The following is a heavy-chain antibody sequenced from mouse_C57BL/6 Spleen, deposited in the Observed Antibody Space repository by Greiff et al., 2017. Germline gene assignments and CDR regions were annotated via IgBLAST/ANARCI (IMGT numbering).Heavy chain of an antibody. Sequence: QVQLQQPGAELVKPGASVKLSCKASGYTFTSYWMHWVKQRPGQGLEWIGMIHPNSGSTHYNEKFKSKATLTVDKSSSTAYMQRSSLTSEDSAVYYCARECYYGNSYAMDDWGQGTSVTVSA. V-gene: IGHV1-64*01. CDR1: GYTFTSYW. CDR3: ARECYYGNSYAMDD. J-gene: IGHJ4*01. D-gene: IGHD2-1*01. CDR2: IHPNSGST.